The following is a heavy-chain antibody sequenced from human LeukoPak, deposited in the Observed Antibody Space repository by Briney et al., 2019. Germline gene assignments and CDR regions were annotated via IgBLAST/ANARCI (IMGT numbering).Heavy chain of an antibody. D-gene: IGHD3-22*01. CDR3: ARHKPYYYDSSGYYDY. J-gene: IGHJ4*02. Sequence: KPSETLSLTCSVSGDSVSRSDSYWDWIRQPPGKGLEWIGTIYYSGSTYYNPSLKSRVTISVDTSKNQFSLKLSSVTAADTAVYYCARHKPYYYDSSGYYDYWGQGTLVTVSS. V-gene: IGHV4-39*01. CDR2: IYYSGST. CDR1: GDSVSRSDSY.